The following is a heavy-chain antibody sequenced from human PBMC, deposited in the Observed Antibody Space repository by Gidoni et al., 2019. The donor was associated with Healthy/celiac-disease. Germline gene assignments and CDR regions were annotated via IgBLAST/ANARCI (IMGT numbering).Heavy chain of an antibody. CDR3: ARGYSVYWYFDL. V-gene: IGHV3-23*01. CDR1: GFTFSSYA. Sequence: EVQLLESGGGLVQPGGSLSLSCAASGFTFSSYAMSWVRQAPGKGLEWVAAISGSGGSTYYADSGKGRFTISRDNSKNTLYLQMNSLRAEDTAVYYCARGYSVYWYFDLWGRGTLVTVSS. CDR2: ISGSGGST. D-gene: IGHD1-1*01. J-gene: IGHJ2*01.